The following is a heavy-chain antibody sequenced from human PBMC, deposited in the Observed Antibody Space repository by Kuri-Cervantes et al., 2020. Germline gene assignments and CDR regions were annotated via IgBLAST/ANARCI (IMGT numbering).Heavy chain of an antibody. CDR1: GYTFTGYY. Sequence: ASVKVSCKASGYTFTGYYMHWVRQATGQGLEWMGWINPNSGGTNYAQKFQGRVTMTSATSISTTYMELSRLRTDDTAGYYCVGGIAGGGMDVWGQGTTVTVSS. V-gene: IGHV1-2*02. D-gene: IGHD6-13*01. CDR2: INPNSGGT. CDR3: VGGIAGGGMDV. J-gene: IGHJ6*02.